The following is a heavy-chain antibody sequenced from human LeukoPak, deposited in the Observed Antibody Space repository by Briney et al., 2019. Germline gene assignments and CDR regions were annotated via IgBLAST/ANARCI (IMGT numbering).Heavy chain of an antibody. D-gene: IGHD3-22*01. Sequence: GASVKVSCKASGYTFTGPYIHWVWQAPGQGLEWMGWINPHGGDTKYAQQFQGRVTMTRDTSINTAYMELSRLISDDTALYYCSRGLDYDTAFDLWGQGTIVTVSS. V-gene: IGHV1-2*02. J-gene: IGHJ3*01. CDR2: INPHGGDT. CDR3: SRGLDYDTAFDL. CDR1: GYTFTGPY.